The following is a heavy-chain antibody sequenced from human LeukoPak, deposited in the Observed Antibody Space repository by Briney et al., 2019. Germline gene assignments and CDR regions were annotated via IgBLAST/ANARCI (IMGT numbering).Heavy chain of an antibody. V-gene: IGHV3-21*01. J-gene: IGHJ3*02. Sequence: GGSLRLSCAASVFTFSSYAMSWVRQAPGEGLEWVSSISRRGREIYYARSVRGRFTISRDNARDSLYLQMNSLRVEDTAVYYCARGDESLQRNDVLDIWGQGTMVTVSS. D-gene: IGHD4-11*01. CDR3: ARGDESLQRNDVLDI. CDR2: ISRRGREI. CDR1: VFTFSSYA.